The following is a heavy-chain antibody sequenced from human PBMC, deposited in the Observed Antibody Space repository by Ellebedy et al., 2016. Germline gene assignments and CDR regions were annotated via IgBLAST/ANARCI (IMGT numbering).Heavy chain of an antibody. CDR1: RYTFASYD. V-gene: IGHV1-8*01. CDR2: MNTNSGNT. J-gene: IGHJ4*02. D-gene: IGHD6-19*01. Sequence: ASVKVSXKTSRYTFASYDIVWVRRATGQGPECMGWMNTNSGNTGYAQKFQGRVTMTTDTSTSTAYMELRSLRSDDTAVYYCARDGVAGFEFWGQGTLVTVSS. CDR3: ARDGVAGFEF.